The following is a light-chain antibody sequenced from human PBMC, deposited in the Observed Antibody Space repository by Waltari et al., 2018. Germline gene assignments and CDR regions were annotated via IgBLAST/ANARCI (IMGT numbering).Light chain of an antibody. CDR2: GAS. V-gene: IGKV3-15*01. CDR1: QSVGTK. J-gene: IGKJ1*01. Sequence: EIVMTQSPVTLSVSPGERATLSCRASQSVGTKLAWYQQKPGQAPRPLIYGASTRATGIAARFSGSGSGTEFTLTISSLQSEDFAIYYCQQYNLWPWTFDQGTKVDTK. CDR3: QQYNLWPWT.